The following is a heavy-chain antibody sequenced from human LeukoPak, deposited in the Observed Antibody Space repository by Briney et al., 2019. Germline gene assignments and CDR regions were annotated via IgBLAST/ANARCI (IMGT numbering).Heavy chain of an antibody. CDR3: ARDQSSGWYNYYYYYMDV. V-gene: IGHV3-66*01. CDR2: IFSGGST. J-gene: IGHJ6*03. D-gene: IGHD6-19*01. CDR1: GFTVSRNY. Sequence: GGSLRLSCAASGFTVSRNYMSWVRQAPGKGLEWVSTIFSGGSTYYADSVKGRFTISRDNSKNTLYLQMNSLRAEDTAVYYCARDQSSGWYNYYYYYMDVWGKGTTVTVSS.